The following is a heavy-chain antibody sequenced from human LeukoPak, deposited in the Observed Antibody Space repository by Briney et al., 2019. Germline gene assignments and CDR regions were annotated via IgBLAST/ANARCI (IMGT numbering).Heavy chain of an antibody. D-gene: IGHD6-13*01. CDR1: GFTFRSYA. V-gene: IGHV3-30-3*01. CDR2: ISNDGSNN. J-gene: IGHJ4*02. CDR3: ARDRTNSGSWFLNFDY. Sequence: QSGGSLRLSCSASGFTFRSYAMHWVRQAPGKGLEWVAVISNDGSNNYYADSVKGRFTISRDNSKNTLYLQMNSLRGEDTAVYYCARDRTNSGSWFLNFDYWGQGTLVTVSS.